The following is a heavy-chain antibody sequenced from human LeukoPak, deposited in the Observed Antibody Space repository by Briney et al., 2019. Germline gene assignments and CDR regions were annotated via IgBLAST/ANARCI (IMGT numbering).Heavy chain of an antibody. CDR2: IYASVST. CDR1: GDSISSSY. Sequence: SETLSLTCTISGDSISSSYWSWIRQPAGGGLEWIGRIYASVSTDYNPSLKSRVTMSVHMSKNQFSLQVTSVTAADTAVYYCARGPGGPGQRTNEALDYWGQGTLLTV. CDR3: ARGPGGPGQRTNEALDY. V-gene: IGHV4-4*07. D-gene: IGHD1-1*01. J-gene: IGHJ4*02.